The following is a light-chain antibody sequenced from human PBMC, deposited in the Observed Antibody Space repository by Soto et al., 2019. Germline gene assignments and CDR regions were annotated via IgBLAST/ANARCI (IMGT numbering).Light chain of an antibody. CDR3: ASWDNSLNGLYV. CDR1: SSNIGSHT. V-gene: IGLV1-44*01. Sequence: QSVLTXPPSASGTPGQRVSISCSGSSSNIGSHTVNWYQQLPGTAPKLLLYGDNQRPSGVPDRFSGSKSGTSASLAISGLQSEDEAHYYCASWDNSLNGLYVFGTGTKVTVL. J-gene: IGLJ1*01. CDR2: GDN.